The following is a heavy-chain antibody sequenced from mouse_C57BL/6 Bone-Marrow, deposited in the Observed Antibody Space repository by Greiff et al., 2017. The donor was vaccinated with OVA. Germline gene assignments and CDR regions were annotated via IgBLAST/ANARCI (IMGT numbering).Heavy chain of an antibody. D-gene: IGHD1-1*01. J-gene: IGHJ2*01. Sequence: EVQLQQSGAELVRPGASVKLSCTASGFNIKDDYMHWVKQRPEQGLEWIGWIDPENGDTEYASKFQGKATITADTSSNTAYLQLSSLTSEDTAVYYCTTWGYYGLYYFDYWGQGTTLTVSS. CDR1: GFNIKDDY. V-gene: IGHV14-4*01. CDR3: TTWGYYGLYYFDY. CDR2: IDPENGDT.